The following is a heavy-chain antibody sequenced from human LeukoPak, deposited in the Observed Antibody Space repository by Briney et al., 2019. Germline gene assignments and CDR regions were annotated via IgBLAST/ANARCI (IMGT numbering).Heavy chain of an antibody. Sequence: SETLSLTCTVSGGSISSYYWSWIRQPPGKGLEWIGYIYYSGSTNYNPSLKSRVTISVDTSKNQFSLKLSSVTAADTAVYYCARECSGGSCYLDYWGQGTLATVSS. CDR1: GGSISSYY. CDR3: ARECSGGSCYLDY. V-gene: IGHV4-59*01. J-gene: IGHJ4*02. D-gene: IGHD2-15*01. CDR2: IYYSGST.